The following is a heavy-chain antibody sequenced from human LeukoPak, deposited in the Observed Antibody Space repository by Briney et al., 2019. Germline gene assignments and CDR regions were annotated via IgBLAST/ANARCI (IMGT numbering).Heavy chain of an antibody. CDR2: INHSGST. D-gene: IGHD5-18*01. CDR3: ARRGYSYGYHFDY. J-gene: IGHJ4*02. CDR1: GGSFSSYY. V-gene: IGHV4-34*01. Sequence: PSETMSLTCAVYGGSFSSYYWSWIRQPPGKGLEWIGEINHSGSTNYNPSLKSRVTISVDTSKNQFSLKLSSVTAADTAVYYCARRGYSYGYHFDYWGQGTLVSVSS.